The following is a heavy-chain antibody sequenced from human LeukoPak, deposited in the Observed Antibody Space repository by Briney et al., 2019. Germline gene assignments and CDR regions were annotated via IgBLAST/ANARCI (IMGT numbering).Heavy chain of an antibody. J-gene: IGHJ4*02. V-gene: IGHV3-7*01. Sequence: GGSLRLSCVASGFYFNPYWMAWVRQAPGKGLEWVATISHDGYSTFCVDSVRGRFSISRDNAQNSLFLQMSSLRVDDTAVYYCAREYYSSLDYWGQGALVTVSS. CDR2: ISHDGYST. CDR3: AREYYSSLDY. CDR1: GFYFNPYW. D-gene: IGHD2-21*01.